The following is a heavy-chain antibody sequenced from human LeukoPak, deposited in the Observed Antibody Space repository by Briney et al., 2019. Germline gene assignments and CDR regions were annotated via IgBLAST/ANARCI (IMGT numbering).Heavy chain of an antibody. CDR2: ISSSSSYI. CDR1: GFTFGSFW. Sequence: GGSLRLSCSASGFTFGSFWMSWVRQAPGKGLEWVSSISSSSSYIYYADSVKGRFTISRDNAKNSLYLQMNSLRAEDTAVYYCAISFPYDSSGYVADYWGQGTLVTVSS. V-gene: IGHV3-21*01. CDR3: AISFPYDSSGYVADY. J-gene: IGHJ4*02. D-gene: IGHD3-22*01.